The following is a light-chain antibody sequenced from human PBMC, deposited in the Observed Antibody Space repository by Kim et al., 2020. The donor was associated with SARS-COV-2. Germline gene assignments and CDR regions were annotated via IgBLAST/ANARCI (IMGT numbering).Light chain of an antibody. V-gene: IGLV3-9*01. CDR1: NIGNKN. CDR2: RDT. J-gene: IGLJ1*01. Sequence: SYELTQPLSVSVALGQTARITCGGDNIGNKNVHWYQQQPGQAPVLVIYRDTNRPSGIPERFSGSNSGNTATLTISRAQAGDEADYYCQVWDSNTHVFGCGTKVTVL. CDR3: QVWDSNTHV.